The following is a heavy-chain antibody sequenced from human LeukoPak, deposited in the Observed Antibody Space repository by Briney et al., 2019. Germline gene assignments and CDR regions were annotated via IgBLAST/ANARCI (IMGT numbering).Heavy chain of an antibody. D-gene: IGHD4-17*01. J-gene: IGHJ4*02. V-gene: IGHV4-59*01. CDR3: ARYATVVSSFDY. CDR2: IYYSGST. CDR1: GGSISSYY. Sequence: PSETLSLTCTVSGGSISSYYWSWIRQPPGKGLEWIGYIYYSGSTNYNPSLKSRVTISVDTSKNQFSLKLSSVTAADTAVYYCARYATVVSSFDYWGQGTLVTVSS.